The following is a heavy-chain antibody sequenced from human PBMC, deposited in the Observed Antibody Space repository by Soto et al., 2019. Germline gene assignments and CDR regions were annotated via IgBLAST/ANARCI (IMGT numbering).Heavy chain of an antibody. V-gene: IGHV4-59*01. CDR3: ATGFFVPDNYFYYGVDV. J-gene: IGHJ6*02. CDR1: GGSFGNYC. D-gene: IGHD2-21*01. Sequence: PSETLSLACTVSGGSFGNYCWSWIRQPPGKGLEWIGYIYYRGSTNYNPSLKSRATISIDTSKHQLALKLSSVTAADSAVYYCATGFFVPDNYFYYGVDVWGHRTAVTVSS. CDR2: IYYRGST.